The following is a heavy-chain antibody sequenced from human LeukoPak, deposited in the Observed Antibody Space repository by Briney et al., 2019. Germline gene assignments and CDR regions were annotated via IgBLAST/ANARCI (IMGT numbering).Heavy chain of an antibody. V-gene: IGHV1-8*01. Sequence: ASVKVSCKASGYTFTSYDINWVRQATGQGLEWMGWMNPYSGNTDYAQKFQGRVTMTRDTSTSTVYMELSSLRSEDTAVYYCARTAVAAFDYWGQGTLVTVSS. CDR3: ARTAVAAFDY. J-gene: IGHJ4*02. CDR2: MNPYSGNT. CDR1: GYTFTSYD. D-gene: IGHD6-19*01.